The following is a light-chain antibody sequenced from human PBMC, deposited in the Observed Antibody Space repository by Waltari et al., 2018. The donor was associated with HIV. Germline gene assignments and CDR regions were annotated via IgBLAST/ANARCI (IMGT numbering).Light chain of an antibody. CDR2: RTN. Sequence: QTVVTQEPSFSVSPGGTVTLTCGLSSGSVSTSYYPTWYQQTPGQAPRTLIYRTNTRSSGVPDRCSGSILGNKAALTITGAQADDESDYYCVLYLGSGIWVFGGGTKLTV. CDR1: SGSVSTSYY. V-gene: IGLV8-61*01. J-gene: IGLJ3*02. CDR3: VLYLGSGIWV.